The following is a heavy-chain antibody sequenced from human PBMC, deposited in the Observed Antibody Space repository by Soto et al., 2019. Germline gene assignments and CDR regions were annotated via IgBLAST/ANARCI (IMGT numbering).Heavy chain of an antibody. CDR1: GFTFSGSA. CDR2: IRSKANSYAT. CDR3: TRLGGYYGMDV. V-gene: IGHV3-73*01. D-gene: IGHD3-16*01. J-gene: IGHJ6*02. Sequence: GGSLRLSCAASGFTFSGSAMHWVRQASGKGLEWVGRIRSKANSYATAYAASVKGRFTISRDDSKNTAYLQMNSLKTEDTAVYYCTRLGGYYGMDVWGQGTKVTVYS.